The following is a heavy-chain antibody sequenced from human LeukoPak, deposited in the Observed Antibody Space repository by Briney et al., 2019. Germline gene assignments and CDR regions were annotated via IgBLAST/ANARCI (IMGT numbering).Heavy chain of an antibody. CDR2: IYYSGST. CDR3: ARDRPLWFGELSSSPMYYFDY. V-gene: IGHV4-59*01. CDR1: GGSISSYY. J-gene: IGHJ4*02. D-gene: IGHD3-10*01. Sequence: SETLSLTCTVSGGSISSYYWSWIRQPPGKGLEWIGYIYYSGSTNYNPSLKSRVTISVDTCKNQFSLKLSSVTAADTAVYYCARDRPLWFGELSSSPMYYFDYWGQGTLVTVSS.